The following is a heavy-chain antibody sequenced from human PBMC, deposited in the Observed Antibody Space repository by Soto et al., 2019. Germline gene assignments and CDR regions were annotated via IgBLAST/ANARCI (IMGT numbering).Heavy chain of an antibody. D-gene: IGHD1-26*01. CDR2: IWYDGSNK. Sequence: QVQLVESGGGVVQPGRSLRLSCAASGFTFSSYGMHWVRQAPGKGLEWVAVIWYDGSNKYYADSVKGRFTISRDNSKNTLYLQMNSLRAEDTAVYYCARDGPGAKATKYYYYYMDVWGKGTTVTVSS. CDR3: ARDGPGAKATKYYYYYMDV. CDR1: GFTFSSYG. J-gene: IGHJ6*03. V-gene: IGHV3-33*01.